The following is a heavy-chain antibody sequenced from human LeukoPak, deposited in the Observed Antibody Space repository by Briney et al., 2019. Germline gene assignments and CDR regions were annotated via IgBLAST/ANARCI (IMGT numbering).Heavy chain of an antibody. CDR3: ARDRITMVRGVIPSFGY. Sequence: ASVKVSCKASGYTFTGYYMHWVRQAPGQGLEWMGWINPNSGGTNYAQKFQGRVTMTRDTSISTAYMELSSLRSEDTAVYYCARDRITMVRGVIPSFGYWGQGTLVTVSS. CDR1: GYTFTGYY. CDR2: INPNSGGT. V-gene: IGHV1-2*02. D-gene: IGHD3-10*01. J-gene: IGHJ4*02.